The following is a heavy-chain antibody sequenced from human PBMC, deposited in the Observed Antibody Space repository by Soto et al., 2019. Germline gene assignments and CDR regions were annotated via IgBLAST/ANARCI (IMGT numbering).Heavy chain of an antibody. J-gene: IGHJ4*02. D-gene: IGHD6-19*01. Sequence: QVHLVESGGSVVQPGRSLRLSCAASGFIFTTYAMHWVRQAPGKGLEWVAVISYDGNHEYYADSVRGRFTISRDNSKNTLYLQMDSLRADDTALYYCARSSVAGTWGYYFDYWGQGALVTVSS. V-gene: IGHV3-30-3*01. CDR3: ARSSVAGTWGYYFDY. CDR2: ISYDGNHE. CDR1: GFIFTTYA.